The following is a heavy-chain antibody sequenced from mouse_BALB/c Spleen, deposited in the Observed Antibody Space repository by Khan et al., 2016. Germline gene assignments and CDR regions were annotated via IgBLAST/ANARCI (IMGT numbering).Heavy chain of an antibody. CDR3: ARSHCDYDVGFAY. D-gene: IGHD2-4*01. CDR1: GFNIKDTY. J-gene: IGHJ3*01. CDR2: IDPANGNT. V-gene: IGHV14-3*02. Sequence: VQLQQPGAELVKPGASVKLSCTASGFNIKDTYMHWVKQRPEQGLEWIGRIDPANGNTKYDPKFQGKATITADTSSTTAYLQLSSLTSEDTAVPYAARSHCDYDVGFAYWGQGTLVTVSA.